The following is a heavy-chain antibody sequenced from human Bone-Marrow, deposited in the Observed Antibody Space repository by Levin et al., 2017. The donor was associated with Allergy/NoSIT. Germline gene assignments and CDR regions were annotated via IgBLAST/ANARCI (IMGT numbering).Heavy chain of an antibody. Sequence: LSFSSSFFPFLPSALNWVRQAPGKGLEWVSYIGRSGRTIYYADSVKGRFTVSRDNAKNSLYLQMNSLRDEDTAVYYCTRDPDCGRIRCHGGDYGIDCWGQGTTVTVSS. CDR2: IGRSGRTI. CDR1: FFPFLPSA. D-gene: IGHD2-2*01. CDR3: TRDPDCGRIRCHGGDYGIDC. V-gene: IGHV3-48*03. J-gene: IGHJ6*02.